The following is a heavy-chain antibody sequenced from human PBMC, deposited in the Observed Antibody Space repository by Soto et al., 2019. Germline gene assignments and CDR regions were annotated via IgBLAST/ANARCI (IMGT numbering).Heavy chain of an antibody. CDR3: AKCDVLMTTSGGWCNGFDP. Sequence: EVQLSESGGSLVQPGGSLRLSCAASGFTFSTFAMNWVRQAPGEGLEWVSSISGSGGNTQYADSVKGRVTISRENSTNTRALQMNTLRAEDTAVYYCAKCDVLMTTSGGWCNGFDPWGQGTLVIVSS. V-gene: IGHV3-23*01. CDR2: ISGSGGNT. D-gene: IGHD2-21*01. J-gene: IGHJ5*02. CDR1: GFTFSTFA.